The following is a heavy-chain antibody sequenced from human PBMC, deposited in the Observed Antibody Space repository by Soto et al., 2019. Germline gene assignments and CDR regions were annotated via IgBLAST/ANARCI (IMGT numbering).Heavy chain of an antibody. J-gene: IGHJ2*01. D-gene: IGHD4-17*01. Sequence: SETLSLTCAVYGGSFSGYYWSWIRQPPGKGLEWIGEINHSGSTNFNLSLKSRVSISVDTSKKQFSLKLSSVTAADTAVYYCAAHLKTTVTAYWYFDLWGRGTLVTVSS. CDR2: INHSGST. V-gene: IGHV4-34*01. CDR3: AAHLKTTVTAYWYFDL. CDR1: GGSFSGYY.